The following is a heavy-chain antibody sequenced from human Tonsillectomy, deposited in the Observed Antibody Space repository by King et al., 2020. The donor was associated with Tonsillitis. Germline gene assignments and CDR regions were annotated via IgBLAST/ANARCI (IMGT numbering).Heavy chain of an antibody. CDR1: GSSISSDYY. J-gene: IGHJ5*02. CDR2: IYHSGSA. CDR3: ARVGNYGDWFDP. D-gene: IGHD4-17*01. V-gene: IGHV4-38-2*02. Sequence: VQLQESGPGLVKPSETLSLTCTVSGSSISSDYYWGWIRQSPGEGLEWIGNIYHSGSAYNNPHLKSRVTISVHTSKNQFSLKLRSVTAADTAVYYCARVGNYGDWFDPWGQGTLVTVSS.